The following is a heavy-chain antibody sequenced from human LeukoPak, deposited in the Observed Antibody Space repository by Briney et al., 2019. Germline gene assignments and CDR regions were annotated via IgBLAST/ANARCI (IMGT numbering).Heavy chain of an antibody. CDR1: GGSISSSSYY. D-gene: IGHD6-19*01. Sequence: PSETLSLTCTVSGGSISSSSYYWGWIRQPPGKGLEWIGSIYYSGSTYYNPSLKSRVTISVDTSKNQFSLKLSSVTAADTAVYCCARRIRSSGCLDYWGQGTLVTVSS. CDR2: IYYSGST. V-gene: IGHV4-39*01. J-gene: IGHJ4*02. CDR3: ARRIRSSGCLDY.